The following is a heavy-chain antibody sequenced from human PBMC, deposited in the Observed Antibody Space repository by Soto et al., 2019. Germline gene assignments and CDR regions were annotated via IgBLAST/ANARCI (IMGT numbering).Heavy chain of an antibody. Sequence: GASVKVSCKASGGSFGNSAINWVRQTPGQGLEWVGGFIPVYRTLNFAQKFQGRVTITADESTGTAYMTLSSLASNDTAVYYCATGVIWIGYFTVDSWGQGTRVTVYS. V-gene: IGHV1-69*13. J-gene: IGHJ4*02. CDR3: ATGVIWIGYFTVDS. D-gene: IGHD3-3*01. CDR2: FIPVYRTL. CDR1: GGSFGNSA.